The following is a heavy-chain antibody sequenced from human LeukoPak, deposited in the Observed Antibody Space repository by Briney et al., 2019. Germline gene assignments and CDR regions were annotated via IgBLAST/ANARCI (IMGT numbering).Heavy chain of an antibody. CDR1: GYTFTGYY. Sequence: GASVKVSCKASGYTFTGYYMHWVRQAPGQGLEWMGWINPNSGGTNYAQKLQGRVTMTTDTSTSTAYMELRSLRSDDTAVYYCARVLFESYGTSAEDYWGQGTLVTVSS. CDR2: INPNSGGT. J-gene: IGHJ4*02. CDR3: ARVLFESYGTSAEDY. D-gene: IGHD3-10*02. V-gene: IGHV1-2*02.